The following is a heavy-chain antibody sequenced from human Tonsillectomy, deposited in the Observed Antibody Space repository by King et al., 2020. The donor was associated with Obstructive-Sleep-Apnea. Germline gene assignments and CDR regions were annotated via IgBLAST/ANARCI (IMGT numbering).Heavy chain of an antibody. Sequence: QLVQSGGGLVQPGRSLRISCAFSGFTFDDFAMHWVRQAPGKGLEWVSGISWNSGSTGYADTVKGRFTISRDNAKNSLYLQMNSLSAEDTALYYCAKDIRTGSSSPGAFDIWGQGTMVIVSA. CDR2: ISWNSGST. V-gene: IGHV3-9*01. CDR3: AKDIRTGSSSPGAFDI. CDR1: GFTFDDFA. J-gene: IGHJ3*02. D-gene: IGHD6-13*01.